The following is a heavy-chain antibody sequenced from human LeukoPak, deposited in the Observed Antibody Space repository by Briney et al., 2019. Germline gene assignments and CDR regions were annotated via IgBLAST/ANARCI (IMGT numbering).Heavy chain of an antibody. V-gene: IGHV1-18*01. J-gene: IGHJ5*02. Sequence: ASVKVSCKASGYTFTSYGISWVRQAPEQGLEWMGWISAYNGNTNYAQKLQGRVTMTTDTSTSTAYMELRSLRSDDTAVYYCARDPVVAATGNWFDPWGQGTLVTVSS. CDR3: ARDPVVAATGNWFDP. CDR2: ISAYNGNT. CDR1: GYTFTSYG. D-gene: IGHD2-15*01.